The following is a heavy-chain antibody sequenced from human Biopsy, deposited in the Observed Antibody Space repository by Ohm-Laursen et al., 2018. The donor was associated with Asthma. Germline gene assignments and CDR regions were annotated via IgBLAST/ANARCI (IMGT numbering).Heavy chain of an antibody. CDR3: ARRWRSYDSSNYYLDQ. CDR1: GGSISVSNW. V-gene: IGHV4-4*01. CDR2: IYHLGNA. D-gene: IGHD3-22*01. Sequence: PGTLSLTCDVSGGSISVSNWWSWVRQPPGRGPEWIGQIYHLGNANYNPSLKSRVTMSVDKSKNQFSLKLTSVTAADTAVYFCARRWRSYDSSNYYLDQWGQGTLVTVSS. J-gene: IGHJ4*02.